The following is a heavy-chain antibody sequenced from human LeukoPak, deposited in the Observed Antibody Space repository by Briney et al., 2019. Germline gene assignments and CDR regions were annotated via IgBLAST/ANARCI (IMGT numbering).Heavy chain of an antibody. V-gene: IGHV4-59*12. CDR1: GGSISSYY. D-gene: IGHD5-12*01. CDR3: ASWSRYSGYGDY. CDR2: IYYSGST. J-gene: IGHJ4*02. Sequence: SETLSLTCTVSGGSISSYYWSWIRQPPGKGLEWIGYIYYSGSTNYNPSLKSRVTISVDTSKNQFSLKLSSVTAADTAVYYCASWSRYSGYGDYWGQGTLVTVSS.